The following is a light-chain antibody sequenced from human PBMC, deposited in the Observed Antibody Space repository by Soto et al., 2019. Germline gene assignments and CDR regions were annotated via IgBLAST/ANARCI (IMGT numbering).Light chain of an antibody. J-gene: IGKJ5*01. CDR1: QSFSSSY. CDR2: SAS. V-gene: IGKV3-20*01. CDR3: QQYDSSLIT. Sequence: EIVLTQSPGTLSLSPGERATLSCRASQSFSSSYLAWYQQKPGQAPRLLIYSASSMASGVPYRFSGSGSGTDFTLTISSLQPEDFAAYYCQQYDSSLITFGQGTRLEIK.